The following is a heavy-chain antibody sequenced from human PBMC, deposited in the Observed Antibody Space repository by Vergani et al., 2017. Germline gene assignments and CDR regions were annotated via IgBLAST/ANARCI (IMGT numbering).Heavy chain of an antibody. D-gene: IGHD5-12*01. V-gene: IGHV3-21*01. CDR1: GFTFSSYS. J-gene: IGHJ3*02. CDR2: ISSSSTYR. Sequence: EVQLVESGGGLVKPGGSLRLSCTASGFTFSSYSMNWVRQAPGNGLDWVSSISSSSTYRNYADSVKGRFTISRDNAKNSLYLQMNSLRAEDTAVYFCARDLFGYDAFDIWGQGTMVTVSS. CDR3: ARDLFGYDAFDI.